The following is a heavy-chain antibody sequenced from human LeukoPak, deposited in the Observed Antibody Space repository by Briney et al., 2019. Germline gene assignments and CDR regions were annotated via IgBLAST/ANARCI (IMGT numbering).Heavy chain of an antibody. J-gene: IGHJ3*02. CDR2: INHSGST. D-gene: IGHD3-10*01. CDR1: GGSFSGYY. V-gene: IGHV4-34*01. Sequence: PSETLSLTCAVYGGSFSGYYWSWIRQPPGKGLEWIGEINHSGSTNYNPSLKSRVTISVDTSKNQFSLKLSSVTAADTAVYYCARHPELPWFGELRFGFAFDIWGQGTMVTVSS. CDR3: ARHPELPWFGELRFGFAFDI.